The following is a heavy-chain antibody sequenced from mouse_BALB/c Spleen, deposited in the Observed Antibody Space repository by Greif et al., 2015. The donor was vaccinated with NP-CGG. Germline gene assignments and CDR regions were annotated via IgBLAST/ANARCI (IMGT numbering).Heavy chain of an antibody. CDR2: FNXSTGYT. CDR3: ARRVYYFDY. CDR1: GYTFTSYW. Sequence: VKLMESGAELAKPGASGKRSCKASGYTFTSYWMHGVKQRPGRGLDWIGNFNXSTGYTEYNQKFKDKATLTADKSSSTAYMQLSSLTSEDSAVYYCARRVYYFDYWGQGTTLTVSS. J-gene: IGHJ2*01. V-gene: IGHV1-7*01.